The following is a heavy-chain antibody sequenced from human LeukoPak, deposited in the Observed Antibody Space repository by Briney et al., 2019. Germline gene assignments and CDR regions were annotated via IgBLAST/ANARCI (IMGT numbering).Heavy chain of an antibody. D-gene: IGHD3-22*01. J-gene: IGHJ4*02. V-gene: IGHV1-18*01. Sequence: ASVKVSCKASGYTFTSYGISWVRQAPGQGLEWMGWISAYNGNTNYAQKLQGRVTMTTDTSTSTAYMELRSLRSDDTAVYYCARAVSSERWDYYDSSGYYALFYWGQGTLVTVSS. CDR3: ARAVSSERWDYYDSSGYYALFY. CDR1: GYTFTSYG. CDR2: ISAYNGNT.